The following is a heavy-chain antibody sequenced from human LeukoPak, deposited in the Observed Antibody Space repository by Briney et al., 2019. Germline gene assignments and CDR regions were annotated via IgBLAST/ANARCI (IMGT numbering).Heavy chain of an antibody. Sequence: PSETLSLTCTVSGGSISSHYWSWIRQPPGKGLEWIGYIYYSGSTNYYPSLKSRVTISVDTSKNQFSLKLSSVPAADTAVYYCARSLRVSYMDVWGKGTTVTVSS. J-gene: IGHJ6*03. CDR3: ARSLRVSYMDV. CDR1: GGSISSHY. V-gene: IGHV4-59*11. CDR2: IYYSGST. D-gene: IGHD6-13*01.